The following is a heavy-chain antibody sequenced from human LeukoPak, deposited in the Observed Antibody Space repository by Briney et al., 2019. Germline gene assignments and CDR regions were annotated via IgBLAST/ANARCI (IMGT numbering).Heavy chain of an antibody. CDR2: ISAYNGNT. Sequence: GASVMVSCKASGYTFTSYGISWVRQAPGQGLEWMGWISAYNGNTNYAQNLQGRATMTTDTSTSTAYMELRSLRSDDTAVYYCARRRGYSYGPDFDYWGQGTLVTVSS. CDR1: GYTFTSYG. J-gene: IGHJ4*02. V-gene: IGHV1-18*04. D-gene: IGHD5-18*01. CDR3: ARRRGYSYGPDFDY.